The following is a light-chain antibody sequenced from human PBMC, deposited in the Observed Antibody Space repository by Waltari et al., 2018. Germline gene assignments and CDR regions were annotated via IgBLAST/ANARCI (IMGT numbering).Light chain of an antibody. Sequence: QSALTQPASVSGSPGQSITISCTGTRRDVGGYNYVSWYQQHPGKAPKLMIYDVSKRPSGVSKRFSGSKSGNTASLTISGLQAEDEADYYCSSYTSSSFVVFGGGTKLTVL. CDR3: SSYTSSSFVV. V-gene: IGLV2-14*01. J-gene: IGLJ2*01. CDR2: DVS. CDR1: RRDVGGYNY.